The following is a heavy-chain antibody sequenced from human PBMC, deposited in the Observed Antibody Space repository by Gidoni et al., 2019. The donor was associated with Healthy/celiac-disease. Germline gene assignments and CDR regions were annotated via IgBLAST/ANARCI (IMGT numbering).Heavy chain of an antibody. CDR2: MSGSGGST. CDR3: AKGTAVAEYYFDY. V-gene: IGHV3-23*01. CDR1: GFPFSSYA. J-gene: IGHJ4*02. D-gene: IGHD6-19*01. Sequence: EVQLLESGGGLVQPGGSLRLSCAASGFPFSSYAMSWVRQAPGKGLEWVSAMSGSGGSTYYADSVKGRFTISRDNSKNTLYLQMNSLRAEDTAVYYCAKGTAVAEYYFDYWGQGTLVTVSS.